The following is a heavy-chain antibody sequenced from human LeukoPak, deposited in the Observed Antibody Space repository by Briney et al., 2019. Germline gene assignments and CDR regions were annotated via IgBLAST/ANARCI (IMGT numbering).Heavy chain of an antibody. CDR1: GFTFSNYW. J-gene: IGHJ3*02. Sequence: PGGSLRLSCAASGFTFSNYWMHWVRQAPGKGLVWVSRINSDARSTSYADSVKGRFTISRDNAKNTLYLQMNRLRAEDTAVYYCAREDGYNQRGDAFDIWGQGTMVTVSS. D-gene: IGHD5-24*01. V-gene: IGHV3-74*01. CDR2: INSDARST. CDR3: AREDGYNQRGDAFDI.